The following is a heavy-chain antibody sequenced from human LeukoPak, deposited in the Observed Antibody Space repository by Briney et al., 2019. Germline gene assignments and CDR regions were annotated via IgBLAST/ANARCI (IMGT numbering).Heavy chain of an antibody. J-gene: IGHJ5*02. CDR2: LSSGGTKT. Sequence: QPGGSLRRSCAASGFTFRNFPMSWVRQAPGKGLEWVSGLSSGGTKTFYAASVKGRFTISRDDSNSTVFLQMDSLRVEDTARYYCAKDIEQFDPWGQGTLVVVSS. CDR3: AKDIEQFDP. D-gene: IGHD5-24*01. V-gene: IGHV3-23*01. CDR1: GFTFRNFP.